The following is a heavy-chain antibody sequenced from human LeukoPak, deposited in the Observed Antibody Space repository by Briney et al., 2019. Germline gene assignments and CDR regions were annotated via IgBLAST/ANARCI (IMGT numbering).Heavy chain of an antibody. Sequence: GRSLRLSCAASGFTFSSYGMHWVRHAPGKGLEWVAVIWYDGSNKYYADSVKGRFTISRDNSKNTLYLQMNSLRAEDTAVYYCAREGRCGGDCYYDYWGQGTLVTVSS. J-gene: IGHJ4*02. CDR2: IWYDGSNK. V-gene: IGHV3-33*01. D-gene: IGHD2-21*02. CDR3: AREGRCGGDCYYDY. CDR1: GFTFSSYG.